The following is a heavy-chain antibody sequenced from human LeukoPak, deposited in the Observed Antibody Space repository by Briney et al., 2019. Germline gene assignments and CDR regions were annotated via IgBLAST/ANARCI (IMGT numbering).Heavy chain of an antibody. J-gene: IGHJ3*02. Sequence: SETLSLTCAVYGGSFSGYYWSWIRQPPGKGLEWIGYIYYSGSTNYNPSLKSRVTISVDTSKNQFSLKLSSVTAADTAVYYCARSLGYCSSTSCYNDAFDIWGQGTMVTVSS. D-gene: IGHD2-2*02. CDR1: GGSFSGYY. V-gene: IGHV4-59*01. CDR2: IYYSGST. CDR3: ARSLGYCSSTSCYNDAFDI.